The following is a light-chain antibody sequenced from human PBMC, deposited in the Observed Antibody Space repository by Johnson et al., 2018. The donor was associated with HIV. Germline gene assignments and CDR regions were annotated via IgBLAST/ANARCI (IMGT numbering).Light chain of an antibody. V-gene: IGLV1-51*01. J-gene: IGLJ1*01. CDR1: SSNIGNNY. CDR3: ATWDSSLSAGRF. Sequence: QSVLTQPPSVSAAPGQKVTISCSGSSSNIGNNYVSWYQQLPGTAPKLLIYDNNKRPSGIPDRFSGSKSGTSATLGITGLQTGDEADYYCATWDSSLSAGRFFGTGTKVTGL. CDR2: DNN.